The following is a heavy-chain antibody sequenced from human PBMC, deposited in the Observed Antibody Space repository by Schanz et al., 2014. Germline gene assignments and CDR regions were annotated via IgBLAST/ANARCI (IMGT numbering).Heavy chain of an antibody. V-gene: IGHV3-33*08. D-gene: IGHD5-18*01. J-gene: IGHJ4*02. CDR2: ISYDGSSK. Sequence: VQLVDSGGGLVQPGGSLRLSCAASGFTVSNSYIHWVRQAPGKGLQWVALISYDGSSKNHADSVQGRFTISRDNSNNTLYLQMKSLRAEDTAVYYCAKYGGGYSYGVVEYWGQGILVTVSS. CDR3: AKYGGGYSYGVVEY. CDR1: GFTVSNSY.